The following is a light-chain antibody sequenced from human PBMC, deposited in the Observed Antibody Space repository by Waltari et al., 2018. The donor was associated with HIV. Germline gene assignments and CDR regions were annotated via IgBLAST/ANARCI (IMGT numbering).Light chain of an antibody. CDR3: GTWDSSLSAGGV. CDR1: SSNIGNNY. J-gene: IGLJ2*01. Sequence: QSVLTQPPSVSAAPGQKVTISCSGSSSNIGNNYVSCYQQLPGTAPKLLIYDNNKGPAGIPGRFSGSKSGTSADLGITGLQTGDEADYYCGTWDSSLSAGGVFGGGTKLTVL. V-gene: IGLV1-51*01. CDR2: DNN.